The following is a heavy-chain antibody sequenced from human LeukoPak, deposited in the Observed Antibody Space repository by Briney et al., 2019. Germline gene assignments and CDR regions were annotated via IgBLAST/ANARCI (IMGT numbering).Heavy chain of an antibody. CDR2: IYPGDSDT. CDR3: ARHSIVLRPAYFDF. CDR1: GYSFTSYW. D-gene: IGHD2-8*01. J-gene: IGHJ4*02. Sequence: VASLNISCQGSGYSFTSYWIGWVRQMPRKGLEWMGIIYPGDSDTRYIPSFQGQVTISADESISTAYLQWSSLKASDTAMYYCARHSIVLRPAYFDFWGQGTLVTVSS. V-gene: IGHV5-51*01.